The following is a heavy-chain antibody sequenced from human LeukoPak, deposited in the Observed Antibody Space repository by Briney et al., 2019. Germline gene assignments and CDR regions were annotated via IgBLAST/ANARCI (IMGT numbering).Heavy chain of an antibody. CDR2: INHSGST. J-gene: IGHJ3*02. CDR1: GGSINSYY. D-gene: IGHD2-2*01. V-gene: IGHV4-34*01. CDR3: ARARIGGIVVVPAARDAFDI. Sequence: SETLSLTCTVSGGSINSYYWSWIRQPPGKGLEWIGEINHSGSTNYNPSLKSRVTISVDTSKNQFSLKLSSVTAADTAVYYCARARIGGIVVVPAARDAFDIWGQGTMVTVSS.